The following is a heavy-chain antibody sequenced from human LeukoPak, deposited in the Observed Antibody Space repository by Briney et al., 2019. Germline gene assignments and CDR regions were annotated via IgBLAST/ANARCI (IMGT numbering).Heavy chain of an antibody. CDR2: IYSGGST. D-gene: IGHD1-26*01. CDR1: GFTVISNY. Sequence: PGGSLRLSCAAPGFTVISNYMSWVRQAPGKGLEWVSVIYSGGSTYYADSVKGRFTISRDNSKNTLYLQMNSLRAEDTAVYYCARDLQYSGSYWGQGTLVTVSS. V-gene: IGHV3-53*01. J-gene: IGHJ4*02. CDR3: ARDLQYSGSY.